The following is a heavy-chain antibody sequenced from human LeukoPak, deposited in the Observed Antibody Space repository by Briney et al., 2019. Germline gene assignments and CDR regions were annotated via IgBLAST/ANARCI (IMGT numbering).Heavy chain of an antibody. D-gene: IGHD1-7*01. J-gene: IGHJ5*02. Sequence: GESLKISCKGSGYSFATYRIGWVRLMPGKGLEWMGVIYPGDSDTGYSPSFQGQFSFSADKSINTAYLWWSSLRASDTALYYCVRVGTKTPIDHWGQGTLVTVSS. CDR2: IYPGDSDT. V-gene: IGHV5-51*01. CDR3: VRVGTKTPIDH. CDR1: GYSFATYR.